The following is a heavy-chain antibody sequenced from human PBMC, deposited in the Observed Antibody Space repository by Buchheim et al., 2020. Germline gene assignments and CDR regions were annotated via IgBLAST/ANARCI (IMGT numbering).Heavy chain of an antibody. J-gene: IGHJ4*02. CDR1: GFTFNDYH. CDR3: ARDRGPHRYGYRDS. CDR2: ISGSGRFT. D-gene: IGHD5-18*01. V-gene: IGHV3-11*05. Sequence: QVQLVESGGGLVKPGGSLRLSCVASGFTFNDYHMSWIRQAPGKGLEWLSYISGSGRFTEYADSVKGRFAISRDNAKSILYLQMDGLRAEDTAVYYCARDRGPHRYGYRDSWGQGTL.